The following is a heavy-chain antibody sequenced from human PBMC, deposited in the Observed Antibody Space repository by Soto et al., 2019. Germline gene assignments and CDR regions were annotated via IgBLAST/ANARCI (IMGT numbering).Heavy chain of an antibody. Sequence: SETLSLTCTVSGGSISRGDYYWTWIRQPPGKGLEWIGYIYYTGNTYYEPSLKSRVIISADTSKNQFSLNLRSVTAADTAVYFCARATYYGSSAYYYTNWGQGTLVTVSS. J-gene: IGHJ4*02. CDR2: IYYTGNT. D-gene: IGHD3-22*01. CDR3: ARATYYGSSAYYYTN. V-gene: IGHV4-30-4*01. CDR1: GGSISRGDYY.